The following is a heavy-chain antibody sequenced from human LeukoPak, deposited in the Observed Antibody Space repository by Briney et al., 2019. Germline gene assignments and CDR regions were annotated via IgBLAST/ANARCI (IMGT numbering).Heavy chain of an antibody. CDR1: GFTFSSYA. D-gene: IGHD2-2*01. CDR2: ISGSGGSA. V-gene: IGHV3-23*01. CDR3: AKLYCSSTSCSYDY. J-gene: IGHJ4*02. Sequence: GGSLRLSCAASGFTFSSYAMSWVREAPGKGLEWVSAISGSGGSAYYGDSVKGRFTISRDKSKNTLYLQMNSLRAEDTAVYYCAKLYCSSTSCSYDYWGQGTLVTVSS.